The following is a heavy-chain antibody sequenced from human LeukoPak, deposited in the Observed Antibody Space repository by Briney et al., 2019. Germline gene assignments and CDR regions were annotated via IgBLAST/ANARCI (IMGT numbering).Heavy chain of an antibody. CDR2: MYYSRTI. V-gene: IGHV4-59*01. J-gene: IGHJ4*02. CDR3: ARAWATDYFDY. Sequence: SETLSFTCAVYGCSISSYYWSWLRQPPGQGLEWIGYMYYSRTINYNPYLKSRVTISVDTSKVQFSLKLSSVTAADTAMYYCARAWATDYFDYWGQGTLVTVSS. CDR1: GCSISSYY.